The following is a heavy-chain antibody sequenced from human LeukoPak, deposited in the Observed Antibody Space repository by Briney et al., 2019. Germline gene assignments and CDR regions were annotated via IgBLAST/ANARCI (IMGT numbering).Heavy chain of an antibody. D-gene: IGHD3-22*01. CDR2: ISYDGSNK. V-gene: IGHV3-30-3*01. Sequence: PGGSLRLSCAASGFTFSSYAMHWVRQAPGKGLEWVAVISYDGSNKYYADSVKGRFTISRDNSKNTLYLQMNSLRAEDTAVYYCARSGYGDSSGYYYGGDYWGQGTLVTVSS. J-gene: IGHJ4*02. CDR1: GFTFSSYA. CDR3: ARSGYGDSSGYYYGGDY.